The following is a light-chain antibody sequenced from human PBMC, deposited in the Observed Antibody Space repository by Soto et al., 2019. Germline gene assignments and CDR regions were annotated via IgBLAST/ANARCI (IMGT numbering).Light chain of an antibody. CDR2: LNSDGSH. CDR3: QTWGTGIWV. CDR1: SGHSSYA. J-gene: IGLJ3*02. V-gene: IGLV4-69*01. Sequence: QSVLTQSPSASASLGASVKLTCTLSSGHSSYAIAWNQQQPEKGPRYLMKLNSDGSHSKGDGIPDRFSGSSSGAERYLTISSLQSEDEADYYCQTWGTGIWVFGGGTKLTVL.